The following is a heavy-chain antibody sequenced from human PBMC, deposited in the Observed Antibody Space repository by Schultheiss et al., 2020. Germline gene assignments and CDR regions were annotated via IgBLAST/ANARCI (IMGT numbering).Heavy chain of an antibody. D-gene: IGHD3-3*01. V-gene: IGHV3-9*01. CDR1: GFTFDDYA. CDR3: AKDINDDFWSGYYVH. Sequence: GGSLRLSCAASGFTFDDYAMHGVRQAPGKGLEWVSGISWNSGSIGYADSVKGRFTISRDNAKNSLYLQMNSLRAEDTALYYCAKDINDDFWSGYYVHWGQGTLVTVSS. CDR2: ISWNSGSI. J-gene: IGHJ4*02.